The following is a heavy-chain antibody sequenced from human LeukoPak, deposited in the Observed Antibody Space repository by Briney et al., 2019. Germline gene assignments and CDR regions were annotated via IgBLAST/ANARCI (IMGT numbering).Heavy chain of an antibody. J-gene: IGHJ6*02. V-gene: IGHV3-30*18. Sequence: GRSLSLSCAPSGFTLGIYGMQWVRHAPGGRLGWVAVISYDGSNKYYPYSAKGLLTISRDNSKNTLYLQMKRLRAEDTAVYYCAKDRIRPQYYYGSGSYLVSTRHDYYGMDVWGQGATVTVS. D-gene: IGHD3-10*01. CDR1: GFTLGIYG. CDR3: AKDRIRPQYYYGSGSYLVSTRHDYYGMDV. CDR2: ISYDGSNK.